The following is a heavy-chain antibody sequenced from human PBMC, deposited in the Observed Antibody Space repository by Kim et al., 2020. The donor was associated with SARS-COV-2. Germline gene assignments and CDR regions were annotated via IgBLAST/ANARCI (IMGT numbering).Heavy chain of an antibody. V-gene: IGHV1-3*01. CDR1: GYTFTSYA. Sequence: ASVKVSCKAYGYTFTSYAMHWVRQAPGQRLEWMGWINAGNGNTKYSQKFQGRVTITRDTSASTAYMELSSLRSEDTAVYYCARGEDTYSKQLVYYYYYGMDVWGQGTTVTVSS. D-gene: IGHD6-6*01. CDR2: INAGNGNT. J-gene: IGHJ6*02. CDR3: ARGEDTYSKQLVYYYYYGMDV.